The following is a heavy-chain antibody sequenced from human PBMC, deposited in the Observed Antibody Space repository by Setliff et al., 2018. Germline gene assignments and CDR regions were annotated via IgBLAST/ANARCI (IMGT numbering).Heavy chain of an antibody. J-gene: IGHJ4*02. CDR1: GFTFSSYW. CDR3: ITSSSWYPFDY. D-gene: IGHD6-13*01. V-gene: IGHV3-15*01. CDR2: IKSKTDGGTT. Sequence: PGGSLRLSCAASGFTFSSYWMSWVRQAPGKGLEWVGRIKSKTDGGTTDYAAPVKGRFTISRDDSKNTLYLQMNSLKTEDTAVYYCITSSSWYPFDYWGQGTLVTVSS.